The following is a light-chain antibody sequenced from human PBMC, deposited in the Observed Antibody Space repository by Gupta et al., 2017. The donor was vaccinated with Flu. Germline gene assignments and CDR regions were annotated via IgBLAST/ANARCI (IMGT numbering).Light chain of an antibody. CDR3: QVWDSSSDHYV. Sequence: SYVLTQPPSVSVAPGQTARITWGGNNIGSKGVHWYQQKPGQAPVLVVYDDSDRPSGIPERFSGSNSGNTATLTISRVEAGDEADFYCQVWDSSSDHYVVGTGTKVTVL. J-gene: IGLJ1*01. CDR2: DDS. CDR1: NIGSKG. V-gene: IGLV3-21*02.